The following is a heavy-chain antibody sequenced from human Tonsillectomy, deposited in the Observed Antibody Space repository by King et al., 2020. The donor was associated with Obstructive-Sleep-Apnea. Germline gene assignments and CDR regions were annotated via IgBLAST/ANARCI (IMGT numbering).Heavy chain of an antibody. D-gene: IGHD2-8*01. CDR2: IKQDGSEK. V-gene: IGHV3-7*03. CDR3: ARGELMVYASFDY. Sequence: VQLVESGGGLVQPGGSLRLSCAASGFTFSSYWMSWVRQAPGKGLEWVANIKQDGSEKYYVDSVKGRFTISRDNAKNSLYLQMNSLRAEDTAVYYCARGELMVYASFDYWGQGTLVTVSS. J-gene: IGHJ4*02. CDR1: GFTFSSYW.